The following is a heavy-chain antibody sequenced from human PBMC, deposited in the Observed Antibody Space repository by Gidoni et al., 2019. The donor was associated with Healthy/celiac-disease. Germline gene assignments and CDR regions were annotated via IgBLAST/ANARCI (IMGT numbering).Heavy chain of an antibody. CDR1: GFTFSTAW. CDR2: IKSKTDGGTT. V-gene: IGHV3-15*01. CDR3: TTDRVPPEYYYGSGSYYNLDAFDI. Sequence: EVQLVESGGGLVKPGGSLRLSCAASGFTFSTAWMSWVRQAPGKGLEWVGRIKSKTDGGTTDYAAPVKGRFTISRDDSKNTLYLQMNSLKTEDTAVYYCTTDRVPPEYYYGSGSYYNLDAFDIWGQGTMVTVSS. J-gene: IGHJ3*02. D-gene: IGHD3-10*01.